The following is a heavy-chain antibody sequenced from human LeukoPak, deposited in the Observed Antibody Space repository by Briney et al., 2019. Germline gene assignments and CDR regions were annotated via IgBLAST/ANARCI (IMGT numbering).Heavy chain of an antibody. CDR1: GFKFINYG. D-gene: IGHD6-19*01. J-gene: IGHJ4*02. V-gene: IGHV3-33*01. Sequence: PGGSLRLSCAASGFKFINYGMHWVRQTPGKGMEWVAVIWYDGSNKYYVDSVKGRFTISRDNSKNTLYLQMNSLRAEDTAVYYCARVGSGWHGVDYWGQGTLVTVSS. CDR2: IWYDGSNK. CDR3: ARVGSGWHGVDY.